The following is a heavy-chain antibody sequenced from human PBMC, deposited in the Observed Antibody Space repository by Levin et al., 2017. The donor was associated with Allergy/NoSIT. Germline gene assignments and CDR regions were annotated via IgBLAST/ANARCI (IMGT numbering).Heavy chain of an antibody. CDR2: IYTSGST. CDR3: ARGGYYYDSSGYRAVGLFDY. V-gene: IGHV4-4*07. CDR1: GGSISSYY. Sequence: SETLSLTCTVSGGSISSYYWSWIRQPAGKGLEWIGRIYTSGSTNYNPSLKSRVTMSVDTSKNQFSLKLSSVTAADTAVYYCARGGYYYDSSGYRAVGLFDYWGQGTLVTVSS. J-gene: IGHJ4*02. D-gene: IGHD3-22*01.